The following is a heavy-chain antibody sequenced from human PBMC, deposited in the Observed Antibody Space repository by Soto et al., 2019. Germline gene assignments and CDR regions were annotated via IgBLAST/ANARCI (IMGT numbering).Heavy chain of an antibody. CDR2: ISSSSSYI. CDR3: ARDTSAFGGRVAFDI. J-gene: IGHJ3*02. Sequence: LSLTCAASGFTFSSYSMNWVRPAPGKGLEWVSSISSSSSYIYYADSVKGRFTISRDNAKNSLYLQMNSLRAEDTAVYYCARDTSAFGGRVAFDIWGQGTMVTVSS. V-gene: IGHV3-21*01. D-gene: IGHD3-16*01. CDR1: GFTFSSYS.